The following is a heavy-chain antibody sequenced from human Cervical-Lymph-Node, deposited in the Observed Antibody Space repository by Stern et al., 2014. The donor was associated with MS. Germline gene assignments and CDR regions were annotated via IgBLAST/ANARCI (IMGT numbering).Heavy chain of an antibody. CDR3: ARESGHWFAP. Sequence: VQLVESGTEVKKPGSSVKISCQASGGAFSSYTISWVRQALGQGPEWMGGIIPIFDEATYAQRFQGRLTITAEASTSVKSEDTATYYCARESGHWFAPGGQGTRLIVS. V-gene: IGHV1-69*01. J-gene: IGHJ5*02. CDR2: IIPIFDEA. CDR1: GGAFSSYT.